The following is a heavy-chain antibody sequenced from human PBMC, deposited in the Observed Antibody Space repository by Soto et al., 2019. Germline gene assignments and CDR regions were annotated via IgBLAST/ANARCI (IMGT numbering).Heavy chain of an antibody. Sequence: QVQLVQSGAEVKKPGSSVKVSCKASGGTFSSYAMSWVGQAPGQGLEWMGGIIPIFGTANYAQKLQGRVTITADESTSTAYMELSSLRSEGTAVYYCARSGAGIAVAADYWGQGTLVTVSS. V-gene: IGHV1-69*01. CDR2: IIPIFGTA. CDR1: GGTFSSYA. D-gene: IGHD6-19*01. J-gene: IGHJ4*02. CDR3: ARSGAGIAVAADY.